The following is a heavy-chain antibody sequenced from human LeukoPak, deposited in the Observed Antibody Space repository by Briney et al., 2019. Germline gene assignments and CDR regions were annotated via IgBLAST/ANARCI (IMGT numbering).Heavy chain of an antibody. CDR1: GGTFSSYA. V-gene: IGHV1-69*04. Sequence: SVKVSCKASGGTFSSYAISWVRQAPGQGLEWMGRIIPILGIANYAQKFQGRVTITADKSTSTAYMELSSLRSEDTAVYYCARDANSGSYPDYWGQGTLVTVSS. J-gene: IGHJ4*02. D-gene: IGHD1-26*01. CDR3: ARDANSGSYPDY. CDR2: IIPILGIA.